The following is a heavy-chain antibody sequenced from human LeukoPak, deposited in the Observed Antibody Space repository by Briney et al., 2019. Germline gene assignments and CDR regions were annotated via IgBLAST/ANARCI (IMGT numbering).Heavy chain of an antibody. J-gene: IGHJ4*02. CDR3: ASSGYCSGGSCSDNYFDY. D-gene: IGHD2-15*01. V-gene: IGHV5-51*01. CDR2: IYPGDSDT. CDR1: GYSFTSYW. Sequence: GESLKISCKGSGYSFTSYWIGWVRQMPGKGLEWMGIIYPGDSDTRYSPSFQGQVTISADKSISTAYLQWSSLKASDTAMYYCASSGYCSGGSCSDNYFDYWGQGTLVTVSS.